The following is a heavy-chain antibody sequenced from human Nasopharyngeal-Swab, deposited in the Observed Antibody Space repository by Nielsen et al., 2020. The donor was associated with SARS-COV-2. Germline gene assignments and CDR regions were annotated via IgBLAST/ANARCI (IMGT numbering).Heavy chain of an antibody. CDR3: VRESVATGRVFDY. J-gene: IGHJ4*02. V-gene: IGHV4-31*03. D-gene: IGHD5-12*01. CDR2: IYYSGST. CDR1: GGSISSGGYY. Sequence: SETLSLTCTVSGGSISSGGYYWSWIRQHPGKGLEWIGYIYYSGSTYYNPSLKSRVTISVDTSKNQFSLKLSSVTAADTAVYYCVRESVATGRVFDYWGQGTLVTVSS.